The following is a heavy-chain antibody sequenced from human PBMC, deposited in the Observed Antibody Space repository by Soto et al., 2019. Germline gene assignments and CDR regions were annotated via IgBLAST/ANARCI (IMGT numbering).Heavy chain of an antibody. V-gene: IGHV1-18*01. Sequence: QVQLVQSGGEVKKPGASVKVSCEAPGYSFNSNGISWVRQAPGQGLEWMGWISGYNGYTYFAQKVQGRVTLTTDTSTRIAYMERRSLRSDDTAVYYCARGTDSLYGMEVWGQGTTVTVSS. CDR2: ISGYNGYT. CDR3: ARGTDSLYGMEV. CDR1: GYSFNSNG. J-gene: IGHJ6*02.